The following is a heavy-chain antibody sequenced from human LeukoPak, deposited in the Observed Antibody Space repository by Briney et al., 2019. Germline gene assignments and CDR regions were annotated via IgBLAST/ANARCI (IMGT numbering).Heavy chain of an antibody. CDR3: ARATYYYDSSGYRAVYYFDY. CDR1: GFTFSSYW. Sequence: GGSLRLSCAASGFTFSSYWMHWVRQAPGKGLVWLSRINTDETITTYADSVKGRFTISRDNAKNTLYLQMNSLRAEDTAVYYCARATYYYDSSGYRAVYYFDYWGQGTLVTVSS. D-gene: IGHD3-22*01. CDR2: INTDETIT. V-gene: IGHV3-74*01. J-gene: IGHJ4*02.